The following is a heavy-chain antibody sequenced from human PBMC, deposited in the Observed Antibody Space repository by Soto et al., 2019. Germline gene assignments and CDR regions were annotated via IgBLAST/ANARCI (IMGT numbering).Heavy chain of an antibody. CDR1: GFTFSSYA. D-gene: IGHD1-26*01. V-gene: IGHV3-23*01. J-gene: IGHJ3*02. CDR3: ARDQVGATRPHDAFDI. Sequence: GGSLRLSCAASGFTFSSYAMSWVRQAPGKGLEWVSSISGSGGDTHYADSVKGRFTISRDNAKNTLYLQMNSLRAEDTAVYYCARDQVGATRPHDAFDIWGQGTTVTVSS. CDR2: ISGSGGDT.